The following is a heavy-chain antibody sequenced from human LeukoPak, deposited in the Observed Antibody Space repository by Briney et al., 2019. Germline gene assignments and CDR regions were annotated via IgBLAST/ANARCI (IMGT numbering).Heavy chain of an antibody. V-gene: IGHV3-33*01. Sequence: GGSLRLSCAASGFTFSSYGMHWVHQAPGKGLEWVAVIWYDGSNKYYADSVKGRFTISRDNSKNTLYLQMNSLRAEDTAVYYCARVDGYCSSTSCPNPRYYYGMDVWGKGTMVTVSS. D-gene: IGHD2-2*01. CDR1: GFTFSSYG. CDR2: IWYDGSNK. J-gene: IGHJ6*04. CDR3: ARVDGYCSSTSCPNPRYYYGMDV.